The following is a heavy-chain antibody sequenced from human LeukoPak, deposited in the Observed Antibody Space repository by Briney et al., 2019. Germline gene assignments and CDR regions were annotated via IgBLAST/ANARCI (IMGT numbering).Heavy chain of an antibody. D-gene: IGHD3-16*01. CDR3: ARGAFGGVAIDY. V-gene: IGHV4-31*03. CDR2: IYYSGST. J-gene: IGHJ4*02. CDR1: SGSISSGGYY. Sequence: SETLSLTCTVSSGSISSGGYYWSWIRQHPGKGLEWIGYIYYSGSTYYNPSLKSRVTISVDTSKNQFSLKLSSVTAADTAVYYCARGAFGGVAIDYWGQGTLVTVSS.